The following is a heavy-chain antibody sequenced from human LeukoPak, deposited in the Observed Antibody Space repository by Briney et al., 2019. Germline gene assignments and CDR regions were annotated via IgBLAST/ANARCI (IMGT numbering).Heavy chain of an antibody. CDR3: ARGTSAGGPISPFDF. V-gene: IGHV3-74*01. Sequence: PGGSLRLSCVASGFTSGVYAMSWVRQAPGKGLVWVSRIQGDGSNTNYADSVKGRFSISRDNAKNTVYLQMNSLRAEDTGIYYCARGTSAGGPISPFDFWGQGTVVTVSS. CDR1: GFTSGVYA. D-gene: IGHD6-13*01. J-gene: IGHJ4*02. CDR2: IQGDGSNT.